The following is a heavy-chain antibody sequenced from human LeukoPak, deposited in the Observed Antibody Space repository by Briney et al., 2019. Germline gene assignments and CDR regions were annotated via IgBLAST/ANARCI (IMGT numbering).Heavy chain of an antibody. CDR1: GYTFTGYY. J-gene: IGHJ4*02. Sequence: ASVKVSCMASGYTFTGYYMHWVRQAPGQGLEWMGWINPNSGGTNYAQKFQGRVTMTRDTSISTAYMELSRLRSDDTAVYYCARDQSDSSSLALDYWGQGTLVTVSS. V-gene: IGHV1-2*02. CDR3: ARDQSDSSSLALDY. D-gene: IGHD6-6*01. CDR2: INPNSGGT.